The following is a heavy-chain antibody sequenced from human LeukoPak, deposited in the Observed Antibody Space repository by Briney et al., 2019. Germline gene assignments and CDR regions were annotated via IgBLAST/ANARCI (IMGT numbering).Heavy chain of an antibody. CDR2: IYHSGST. CDR3: ARSSNNWFDP. Sequence: SETLSLTCAVYGYSISSNYFWGWIRQSPGKGLEWIGSIYHSGSTYYNPTLKRRVTLSVDTSNNQFSLRLISVTAADTDIYYCARSSNNWFDPWGQGTLVTVSS. D-gene: IGHD6-6*01. V-gene: IGHV4-38-2*01. J-gene: IGHJ5*02. CDR1: GYSISSNYF.